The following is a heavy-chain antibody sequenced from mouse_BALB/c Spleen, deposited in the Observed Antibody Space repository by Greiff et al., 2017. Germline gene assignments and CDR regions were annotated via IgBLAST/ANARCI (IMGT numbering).Heavy chain of an antibody. V-gene: IGHV14-3*02. CDR1: GFNIKDTY. CDR2: IDPANGNT. J-gene: IGHJ2*01. D-gene: IGHD6-1*01. Sequence: VQLKQSGAELVKPGASVKLSCTASGFNIKDTYMHWVKQRPEQGLEWIGRIDPANGNTKYDPKFQGKATITADTSSNTAYLQLSSLTSEDTAVYYCARRGGLLYYFDYWGQGTTLTVSS. CDR3: ARRGGLLYYFDY.